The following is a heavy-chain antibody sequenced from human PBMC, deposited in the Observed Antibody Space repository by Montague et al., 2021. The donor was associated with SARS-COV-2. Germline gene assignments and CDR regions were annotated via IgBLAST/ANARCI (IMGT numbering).Heavy chain of an antibody. D-gene: IGHD3-10*01. J-gene: IGHJ4*02. Sequence: SRSISFSASGIPFSSYAMHWVRQAPGKGLEWVAVISYDGSNKYYADLVKGRFTISRDNSKNTLYLQMNSLRAEDTAVYYCAREGLSGSYYGFLDYWGQGTLVTVSS. V-gene: IGHV3-30-3*01. CDR1: GIPFSSYA. CDR2: ISYDGSNK. CDR3: AREGLSGSYYGFLDY.